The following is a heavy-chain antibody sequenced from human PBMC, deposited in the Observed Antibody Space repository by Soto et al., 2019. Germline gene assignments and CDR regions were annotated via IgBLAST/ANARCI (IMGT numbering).Heavy chain of an antibody. D-gene: IGHD5-18*01. J-gene: IGHJ6*02. Sequence: QVQLVQSGAEVKKPGSSVKVSCKASGGTFSSYAISWVRQAPGQGLEWMGGIIPIFGTANYAQKFHGRVTITADESTSTAYMELSSLRSEDTAVYYCARGQGIQLWLGDYYYYGMDVWGQGTTVTVSS. CDR1: GGTFSSYA. V-gene: IGHV1-69*01. CDR3: ARGQGIQLWLGDYYYYGMDV. CDR2: IIPIFGTA.